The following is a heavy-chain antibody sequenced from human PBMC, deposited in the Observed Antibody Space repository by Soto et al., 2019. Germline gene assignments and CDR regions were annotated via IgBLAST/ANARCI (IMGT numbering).Heavy chain of an antibody. CDR1: GYTFTGYY. CDR3: ARDEGSGWYIFDY. J-gene: IGHJ4*02. Sequence: GASVKVSCKASGYTFTGYYMHWVRQAPGQGLEWMGWINPNSGGTNYAQKFQGRVTMTRDTSISTAYMELSRLRSDDTAVYYCARDEGSGWYIFDYWGQGTLVRVS. CDR2: INPNSGGT. V-gene: IGHV1-2*02. D-gene: IGHD6-19*01.